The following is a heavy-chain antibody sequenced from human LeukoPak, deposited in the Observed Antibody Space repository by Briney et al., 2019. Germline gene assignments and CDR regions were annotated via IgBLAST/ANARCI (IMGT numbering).Heavy chain of an antibody. V-gene: IGHV3-30*18. Sequence: GGSLRLSCAASGFTFSSYGMHWVRQAPGKGLEWVAVISYDGSNKYYADSVKGRFTISRDNSKNTLYLQMNSLRAEDTAVYYCAKDSHLYSSGWDYYFDYWGQGTLVSVSS. D-gene: IGHD6-19*01. CDR1: GFTFSSYG. CDR3: AKDSHLYSSGWDYYFDY. J-gene: IGHJ4*02. CDR2: ISYDGSNK.